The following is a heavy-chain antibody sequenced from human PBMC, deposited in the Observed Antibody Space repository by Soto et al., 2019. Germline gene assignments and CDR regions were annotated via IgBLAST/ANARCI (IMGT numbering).Heavy chain of an antibody. CDR1: GFTFSSYA. D-gene: IGHD3-3*01. CDR2: ISGSGGST. Sequence: GGSLRLSCAASGFTFSSYAMSWVRHAPGKGLEWVSAISGSGGSTYYADSVKGRFTISRDNSKNTLYLQMNSLRAEDTAVYYCAKSLAIVWSGYYNWFDPWGQGTLVTVSS. CDR3: AKSLAIVWSGYYNWFDP. J-gene: IGHJ5*02. V-gene: IGHV3-23*01.